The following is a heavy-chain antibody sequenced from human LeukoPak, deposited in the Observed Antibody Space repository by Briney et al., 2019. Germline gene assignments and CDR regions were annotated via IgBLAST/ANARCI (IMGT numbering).Heavy chain of an antibody. CDR2: ISGSGGST. CDR3: AKGPDYYDSSGYPD. CDR1: GFTFSCYA. J-gene: IGHJ4*02. Sequence: GGSQRLSCAASGFTFSCYAMSWVRQAPGKGLEWVSAISGSGGSTYYADSVKGRFTISRDNSKNTLYLQMNSLRAEDTAVYYCAKGPDYYDSSGYPDWGQGTLVTVSS. V-gene: IGHV3-23*01. D-gene: IGHD3-22*01.